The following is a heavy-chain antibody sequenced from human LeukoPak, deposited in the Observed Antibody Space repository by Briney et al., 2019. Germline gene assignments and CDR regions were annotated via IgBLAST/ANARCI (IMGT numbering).Heavy chain of an antibody. CDR2: IYSGGST. CDR3: AKAFVEYSSTRGYFDS. J-gene: IGHJ4*02. D-gene: IGHD6-6*01. CDR1: GFTFSSYS. Sequence: TGGSLRLSCAASGFTFSSYSMNWVRQAPGKGLEWVSVIYSGGSTYYADSVKGRFTISRHNSKNTLFLQMKSLRAEDTAVYYCAKAFVEYSSTRGYFDSWGQGTLVTVSS. V-gene: IGHV3-53*04.